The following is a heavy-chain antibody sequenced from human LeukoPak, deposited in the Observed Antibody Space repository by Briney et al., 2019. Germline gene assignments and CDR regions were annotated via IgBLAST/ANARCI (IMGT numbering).Heavy chain of an antibody. CDR3: ARGVPKYSYGFMSYYYYGMDV. J-gene: IGHJ6*02. CDR2: IYYSGST. Sequence: PSQTLSLTCTVSGGSISSGGYYWSWIRQPPGKGLEWIGYIYYSGSTNYNPSLKSRVTISVDTSKNQFSLKLSSVTAADTAAYYCARGVPKYSYGFMSYYYYGMDVWGQGTTVTVSS. V-gene: IGHV4-61*08. CDR1: GGSISSGGYY. D-gene: IGHD5-18*01.